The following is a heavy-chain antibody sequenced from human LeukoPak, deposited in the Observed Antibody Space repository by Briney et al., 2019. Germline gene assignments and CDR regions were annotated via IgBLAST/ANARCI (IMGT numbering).Heavy chain of an antibody. CDR2: IYYSGST. D-gene: IGHD1-26*01. V-gene: IGHV4-39*07. J-gene: IGHJ3*02. Sequence: PSETLSLTCTVSGGSISSSSYYWGWIRQPPGKGLEWIGSIYYSGSTSYNPSLKSRVTISVDTSKNQFSLKLSSVTAADTAVYYCARDGIVGATWTAFDIWGQGTMVTVSS. CDR1: GGSISSSSYY. CDR3: ARDGIVGATWTAFDI.